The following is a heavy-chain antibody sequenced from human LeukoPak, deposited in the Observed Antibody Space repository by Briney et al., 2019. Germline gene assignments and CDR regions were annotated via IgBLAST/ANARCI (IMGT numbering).Heavy chain of an antibody. J-gene: IGHJ4*02. CDR3: ARGRVRYYYDSSGSDY. D-gene: IGHD3-22*01. CDR1: GFTFSSYW. CDR2: INSDGSST. V-gene: IGHV3-74*01. Sequence: GGSLRLSCAASGFTFSSYWMHWVRQAPGKGLVWVSRINSDGSSTSYADSVKGRFNISRDNAKNTLYLQMNSLRAEDTAVYYCARGRVRYYYDSSGSDYWGQGTLVTVSS.